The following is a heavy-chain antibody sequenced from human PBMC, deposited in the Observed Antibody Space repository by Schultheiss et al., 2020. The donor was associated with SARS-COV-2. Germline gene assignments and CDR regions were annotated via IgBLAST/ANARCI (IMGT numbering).Heavy chain of an antibody. Sequence: GESLKISCTASGFRFSNYAMNWVRQAPGKGLEWVSAISGSASGTWYADSVQGRFIISRDNSKNTLYVQINSLRAEDTAVYYCARGKGSEYYPNAFDIWGQGTTVTVAS. CDR1: GFRFSNYA. J-gene: IGHJ3*02. CDR2: ISGSASGT. CDR3: ARGKGSEYYPNAFDI. D-gene: IGHD2/OR15-2a*01. V-gene: IGHV3-23*01.